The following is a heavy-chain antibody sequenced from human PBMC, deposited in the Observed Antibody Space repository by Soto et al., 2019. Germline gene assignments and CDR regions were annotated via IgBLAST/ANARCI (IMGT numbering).Heavy chain of an antibody. J-gene: IGHJ4*02. V-gene: IGHV1-3*01. CDR1: GYTFTSYA. D-gene: IGHD2-21*02. CDR2: INAGNGNT. Sequence: ASVKVSCKASGYTFTSYAMHWVRQAPGQRLEWMGWINAGNGNTKYSQKFQGRVTITRDTSASTAYMELSSLGSEDTAVYYCARSIGGVTARDYWDQGSLVAIGS. CDR3: ARSIGGVTARDY.